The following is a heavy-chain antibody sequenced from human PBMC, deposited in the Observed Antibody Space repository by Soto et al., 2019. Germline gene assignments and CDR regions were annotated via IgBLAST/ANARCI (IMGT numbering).Heavy chain of an antibody. CDR1: GFSVSSDY. Sequence: PGGSLRVFCAASGFSVSSDYMSWVRQAPGKGLEWVSLIYSGGDTYYADSVKGRFTISRDISSNTIYLHMTSLRADDTAIYYCTRAGSDPGNFYISNYYAMDVCGRGTTVTGSS. J-gene: IGHJ6*02. V-gene: IGHV3-53*01. D-gene: IGHD3-10*01. CDR3: TRAGSDPGNFYISNYYAMDV. CDR2: IYSGGDT.